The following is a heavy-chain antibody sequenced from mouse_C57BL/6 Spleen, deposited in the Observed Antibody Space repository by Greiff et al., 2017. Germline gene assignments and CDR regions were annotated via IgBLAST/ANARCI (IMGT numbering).Heavy chain of an antibody. D-gene: IGHD2-1*01. CDR2: ISGGGGNT. J-gene: IGHJ1*03. CDR1: GFTFSSYT. Sequence: EVMLVESGGGLVKPGGSLKLSCAASGFTFSSYTMSWVRRTPEKRLEWVATISGGGGNTYYPDSVKGRFTISRDNAKNTLYLQKSSLRSEDTALYYCARVYGNHYWYFAVWGTGTTVTVSS. CDR3: ARVYGNHYWYFAV. V-gene: IGHV5-9*01.